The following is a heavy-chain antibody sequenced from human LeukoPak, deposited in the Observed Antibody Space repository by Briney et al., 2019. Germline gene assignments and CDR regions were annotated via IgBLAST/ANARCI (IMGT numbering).Heavy chain of an antibody. V-gene: IGHV3-23*01. D-gene: IGHD5-18*01. CDR2: ISGSGGST. CDR3: AKGPGYSYGYCY. Sequence: GGSLRLSCAASGFTFSSYAMSWVRQAPGKGLEWVSAISGSGGSTYYADSVKGRFTISRDNYKNTLYLQMNSLRAEDTAVYYCAKGPGYSYGYCYWGQGTLVTDSS. CDR1: GFTFSSYA. J-gene: IGHJ4*02.